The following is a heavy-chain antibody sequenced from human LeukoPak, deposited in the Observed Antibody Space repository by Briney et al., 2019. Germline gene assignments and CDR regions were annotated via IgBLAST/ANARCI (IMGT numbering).Heavy chain of an antibody. CDR1: GFTFSSYG. CDR2: IRYDGSNK. J-gene: IGHJ6*03. CDR3: AKEGSSSWIYYYYMDV. D-gene: IGHD6-13*01. Sequence: GGSLRLSCAASGFTFSSYGMHWVRQAPGKGLEWVAFIRYDGSNKYYADSVKGRFTISRDNSKNTLYLQMNSLRAEDTAVYYCAKEGSSSWIYYYYMDVWGKGTTVTVSS. V-gene: IGHV3-30*02.